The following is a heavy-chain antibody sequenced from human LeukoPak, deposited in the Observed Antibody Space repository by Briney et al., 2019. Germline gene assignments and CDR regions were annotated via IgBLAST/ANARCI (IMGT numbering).Heavy chain of an antibody. CDR2: IKWNTGNI. Sequence: GGPLRRSSAAPGFPFNHYGMHWGREAPGKGLEWVSSIKWNTGNIGHWDSVKGRLTISRDNAKNFMYLQMNSLRTEDTALYYCAKGSSGVVIINILDYWGQGTLSPSPQ. CDR3: AKGSSGVVIINILDY. V-gene: IGHV3-9*01. J-gene: IGHJ4*02. CDR1: GFPFNHYG. D-gene: IGHD3-3*01.